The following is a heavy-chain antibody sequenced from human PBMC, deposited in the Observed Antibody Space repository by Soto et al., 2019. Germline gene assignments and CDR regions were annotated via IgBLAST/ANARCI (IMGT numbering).Heavy chain of an antibody. J-gene: IGHJ4*02. V-gene: IGHV3-49*04. D-gene: IGHD1-26*01. Sequence: EVQLAESGGGLVQPGGSLRLSCTASGFNFGGFAMSWVRQAPGKGLECIGFIRGKAYSATTEYAASVNGRFTISRDDSKSNAYLQMNSLETQETAVYYCARVGWSWESFPQYFDNWGQGTPVTVSS. CDR2: IRGKAYSATT. CDR3: ARVGWSWESFPQYFDN. CDR1: GFNFGGFA.